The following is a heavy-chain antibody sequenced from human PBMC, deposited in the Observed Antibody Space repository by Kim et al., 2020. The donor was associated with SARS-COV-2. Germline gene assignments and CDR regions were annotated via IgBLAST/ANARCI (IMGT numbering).Heavy chain of an antibody. CDR2: IYSGGST. CDR1: GFIVSSNF. Sequence: GGSLRLSCAASGFIVSSNFMSWVRQAPGKGLEWVSLIYSGGSTYYADSVKGRFTISRDNSKNTLFLQMNSLRAEDTAVYYCARGAYGDYGLGYWGQGTLVTVSS. CDR3: ARGAYGDYGLGY. D-gene: IGHD4-17*01. J-gene: IGHJ4*02. V-gene: IGHV3-53*01.